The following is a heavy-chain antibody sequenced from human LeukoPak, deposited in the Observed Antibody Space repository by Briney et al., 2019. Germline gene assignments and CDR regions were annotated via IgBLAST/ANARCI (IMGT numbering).Heavy chain of an antibody. Sequence: GGSLRLSCAASGFTFRSYWMHWVRQAPGKGLVWVSRINSDGSSTSYADPVKGRFTISRDNAKNTLYLQMNSLRAEDTAVYYCARAYNWNDVDYWGQGTLVTVSS. CDR3: ARAYNWNDVDY. CDR2: INSDGSST. J-gene: IGHJ4*02. CDR1: GFTFRSYW. V-gene: IGHV3-74*01. D-gene: IGHD1-1*01.